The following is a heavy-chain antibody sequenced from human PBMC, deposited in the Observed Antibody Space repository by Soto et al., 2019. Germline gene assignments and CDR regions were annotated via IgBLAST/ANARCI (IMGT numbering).Heavy chain of an antibody. V-gene: IGHV1-8*02. Sequence: ASVKVSCKASGNTVPNYAIHWVLQAPGQRLEWMGWMNGDNGNTYYSEHFQGRLTLTSNTSINTAYMELNSLTSEDTAVYYCEVTTGSWGQGTMVTVSS. CDR1: GNTVPNYA. CDR2: MNGDNGNT. J-gene: IGHJ4*02. D-gene: IGHD1-1*01. CDR3: EVTTGS.